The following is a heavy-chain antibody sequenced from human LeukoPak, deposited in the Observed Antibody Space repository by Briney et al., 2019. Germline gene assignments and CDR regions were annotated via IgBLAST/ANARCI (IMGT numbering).Heavy chain of an antibody. V-gene: IGHV4-34*01. D-gene: IGHD1-26*01. CDR2: INHSGST. CDR1: DGSFSGSY. Sequence: SETLSLTCAVYDGSFSGSYWSWIRQPPGKGLEWIGEINHSGSTNYNSSLKSRVTISVDTSKNQFSLKLSSVTAADTAVYYCAREMYSGSYGYFDYWGQGTLVTVSS. CDR3: AREMYSGSYGYFDY. J-gene: IGHJ4*02.